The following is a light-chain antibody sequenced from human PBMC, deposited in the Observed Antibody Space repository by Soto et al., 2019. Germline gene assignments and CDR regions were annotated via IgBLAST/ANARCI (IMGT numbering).Light chain of an antibody. J-gene: IGKJ2*01. CDR3: QQSDSSPYT. V-gene: IGKV1-39*01. CDR1: QSISSY. CDR2: AAS. Sequence: DIQMTQSPSSLSASVGDRVIITCRASQSISSYLNWFHQKPGKAPKPLIYAASSLQSGVPSRFSGSGSGTDFTLTISSLQPEDFATYYCQQSDSSPYTFGQGTKLEIK.